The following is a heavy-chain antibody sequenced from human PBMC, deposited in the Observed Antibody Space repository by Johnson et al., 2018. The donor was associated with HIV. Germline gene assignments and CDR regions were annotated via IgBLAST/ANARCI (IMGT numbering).Heavy chain of an antibody. Sequence: VQLVESGGGLVQPGGSLRLSCAASGFTFSSYAMSWVRQAPGKGLEWVSAISGRGGSTYYADSVKGRFTISRDNSKNTLYLQMNSLRAEDTAVYYCAKDAQAGPIRRDGYNGASAFDIWGQGTMVTVSS. CDR3: AKDAQAGPIRRDGYNGASAFDI. CDR1: GFTFSSYA. J-gene: IGHJ3*02. CDR2: ISGRGGST. D-gene: IGHD5-24*01. V-gene: IGHV3-23*04.